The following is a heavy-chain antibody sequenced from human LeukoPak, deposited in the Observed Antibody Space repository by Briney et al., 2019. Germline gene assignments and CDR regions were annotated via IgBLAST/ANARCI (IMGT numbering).Heavy chain of an antibody. CDR3: ARERGGRGYYDSSGHIRDAFDI. Sequence: SVKVSCKASGGTFSSYAISWVRQAPGQGLEWMGGIIPIFGTANYAQKFQGRVTITADESTSTAYMELSSLRSEDTAVYYCARERGGRGYYDSSGHIRDAFDIWGQGTMVTVSS. CDR2: IIPIFGTA. V-gene: IGHV1-69*13. CDR1: GGTFSSYA. D-gene: IGHD3-22*01. J-gene: IGHJ3*02.